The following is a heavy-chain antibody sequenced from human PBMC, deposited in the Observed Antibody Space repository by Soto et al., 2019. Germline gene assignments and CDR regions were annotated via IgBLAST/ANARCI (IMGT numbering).Heavy chain of an antibody. J-gene: IGHJ4*02. CDR2: ISYDGSNK. D-gene: IGHD5-12*01. CDR1: GFTFSSYG. V-gene: IGHV3-30*18. CDR3: AKTVATAYFDY. Sequence: PGGSLRLSCAASGFTFSSYGMHWVRQAPGKGLEWVAVISYDGSNKYYADSVKGRFTISRDNSKNTLYLQMNSLRAEDTAVYYCAKTVATAYFDYWGQGTLVTVSS.